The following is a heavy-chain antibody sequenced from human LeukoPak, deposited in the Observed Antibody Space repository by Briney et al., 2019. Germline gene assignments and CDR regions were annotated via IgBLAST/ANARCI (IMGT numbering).Heavy chain of an antibody. D-gene: IGHD3-10*01. CDR3: ARHPVWYYGSGSFDY. CDR2: IYYSGST. CDR1: GGSTMSGSYY. Sequence: SETLSLTCTVSGGSTMSGSYYSGWIRQPPGNGRGWSGSIYYSGSTYYNPSLKSRVTISGDTSKNQFPLKLSSVTAADTAVYHCARHPVWYYGSGSFDYWGQGTLVTVFS. J-gene: IGHJ4*02. V-gene: IGHV4-39*01.